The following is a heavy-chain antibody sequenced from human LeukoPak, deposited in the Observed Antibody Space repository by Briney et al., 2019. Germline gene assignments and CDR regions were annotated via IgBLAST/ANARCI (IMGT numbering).Heavy chain of an antibody. CDR2: ITLGGST. CDR1: GFIFGSYT. J-gene: IGHJ3*02. Sequence: PGGSLRLSCAASGFIFGSYTMNWVRQAPGKGLEWISFITLGGSTYCPDSVKGRFTISRDNGKNSLYLQMNSLRDDDTAVYYCVRDHLWAFDIWGQGTMVTVSS. CDR3: VRDHLWAFDI. V-gene: IGHV3-48*02. D-gene: IGHD2-21*01.